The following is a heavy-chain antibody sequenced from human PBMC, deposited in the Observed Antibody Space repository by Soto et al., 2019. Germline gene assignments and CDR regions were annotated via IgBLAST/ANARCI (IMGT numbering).Heavy chain of an antibody. CDR3: ARVFLEWLPRAPGVRFFDI. D-gene: IGHD3-3*01. J-gene: IGHJ3*02. CDR2: IYYSGST. V-gene: IGHV4-39*01. Sequence: QLQLQESGPGLVKPSETLSLTCTVSGGSISSSSYYWGWIRQPPGKGLEWIGSIYYSGSTYYNPSLKSRVTISVDTSKNQFSLKLSSVTAADTAVYYCARVFLEWLPRAPGVRFFDIWGQGTMVTVSS. CDR1: GGSISSSSYY.